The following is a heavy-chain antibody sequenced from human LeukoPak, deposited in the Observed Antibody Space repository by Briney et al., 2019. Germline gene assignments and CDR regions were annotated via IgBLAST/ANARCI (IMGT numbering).Heavy chain of an antibody. V-gene: IGHV3-30*03. CDR1: GXTFSNYG. CDR3: ARDFGSDSSSWYRYFQH. Sequence: QPGGSLRLSCAASGXTFSNYGMHWVRQAPGKGLEWVAVISYDGSNKYYTDSVKGRFTISRDNSKNTLYLQMNSLRAEDTAVYYCARDFGSDSSSWYRYFQHWGQGTLVIVSS. CDR2: ISYDGSNK. D-gene: IGHD6-13*01. J-gene: IGHJ1*01.